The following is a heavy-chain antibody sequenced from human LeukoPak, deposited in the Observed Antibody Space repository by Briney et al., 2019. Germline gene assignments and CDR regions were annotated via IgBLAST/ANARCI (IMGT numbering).Heavy chain of an antibody. J-gene: IGHJ5*02. CDR3: ARGYCSSTSCYAGWFDP. CDR2: IIPIFGTA. V-gene: IGHV1-69*13. CDR1: GYTFTSYA. Sequence: GASVKVSCKASGYTFTSYAISWVRQAPGQGLEWMGGIIPIFGTANYAQKFQGRVTITADESTSTAYMELSSLRSKDTAVYYCARGYCSSTSCYAGWFDPWGQGTLVTVSS. D-gene: IGHD2-2*01.